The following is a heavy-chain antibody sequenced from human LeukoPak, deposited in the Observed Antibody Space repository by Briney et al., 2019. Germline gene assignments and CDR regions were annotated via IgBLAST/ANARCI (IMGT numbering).Heavy chain of an antibody. D-gene: IGHD6-19*01. CDR2: IWYDGSNK. CDR3: ARDGNIAVAGLYYYYGMDV. CDR1: GFTFSSYG. J-gene: IGHJ6*02. V-gene: IGHV3-33*01. Sequence: GRSLRLSCAASGFTFSSYGMHWVRQAPGKGLEWVAVIWYDGSNKYYADSVKGRITISRDNSKNTLYLQMNSLRAEDTAVYYCARDGNIAVAGLYYYYGMDVWGQGTTVTVSS.